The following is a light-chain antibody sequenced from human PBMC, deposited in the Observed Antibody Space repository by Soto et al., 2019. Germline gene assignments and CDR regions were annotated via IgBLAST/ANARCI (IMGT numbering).Light chain of an antibody. CDR1: SSDVGAYDF. CDR2: EVS. CDR3: SSYTSGSTRV. J-gene: IGLJ1*01. Sequence: QSVLTQPASVSGSPGQSITISCTGTSSDVGAYDFVSWYQQHPDKAPKLMIYEVSNRPSGVSNRFSGSKSVNTATLTISGLRAEDEADYYCSSYTSGSTRVFGTGTKVTVL. V-gene: IGLV2-14*03.